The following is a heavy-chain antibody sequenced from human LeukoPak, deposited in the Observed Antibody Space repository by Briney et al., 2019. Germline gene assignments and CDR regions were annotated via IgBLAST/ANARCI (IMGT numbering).Heavy chain of an antibody. D-gene: IGHD3-22*01. CDR2: IYYSGST. Sequence: SETLSLTCTVSGGSISSSSYYWGWIRQPPGKGLEWIGSIYYSGSTYYNPSLKSRVTISVDTSRNQFSLKLASVTAADTAVYYCARGPYYFDSSGYSVPYFDYWGQGTLVTVSS. CDR1: GGSISSSSYY. J-gene: IGHJ4*02. V-gene: IGHV4-39*07. CDR3: ARGPYYFDSSGYSVPYFDY.